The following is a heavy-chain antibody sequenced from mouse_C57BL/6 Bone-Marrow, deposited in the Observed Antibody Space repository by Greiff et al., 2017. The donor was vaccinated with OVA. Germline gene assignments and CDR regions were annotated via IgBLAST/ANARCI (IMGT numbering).Heavy chain of an antibody. Sequence: EVHLVEPGGGLVKPGGSLKLSCAASGFTFSSYSMAWVRLTSGKRLSLVATISDGGSYAYYPVHVQGRYTISRDNAKNNLYLQMSHLKSEDTAMDYCARDRSSGYSAWFAYWGQGTLVTVSA. J-gene: IGHJ3*01. CDR1: GFTFSSYS. CDR2: ISDGGSYA. D-gene: IGHD3-2*02. V-gene: IGHV5-4*01. CDR3: ARDRSSGYSAWFAY.